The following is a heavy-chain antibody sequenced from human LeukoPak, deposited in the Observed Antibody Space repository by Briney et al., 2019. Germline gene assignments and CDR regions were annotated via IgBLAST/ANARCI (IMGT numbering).Heavy chain of an antibody. J-gene: IGHJ5*02. CDR2: INPNSGGT. CDR3: ARIPVYGGNLFNWFDP. Sequence: GESLKISCKGSGYTFTGYYMHWVRQAPGQGLEWMGWINPNSGGTNYAQKFQGRVTMTRDTSISTAYMELSRLRSDDTAVYYCARIPVYGGNLFNWFDPWGQGTLVTVSS. CDR1: GYTFTGYY. V-gene: IGHV1-2*02. D-gene: IGHD4-23*01.